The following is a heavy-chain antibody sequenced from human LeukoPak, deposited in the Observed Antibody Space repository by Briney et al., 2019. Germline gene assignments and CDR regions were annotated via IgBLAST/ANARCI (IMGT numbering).Heavy chain of an antibody. V-gene: IGHV1-69*06. D-gene: IGHD1-26*01. J-gene: IGHJ4*01. CDR1: GGTFSSYA. CDR2: IIPIFGTA. Sequence: GASVKVSCKASGGTFSSYAISWVRQAPGQGLEWMGGIIPIFGTANYAQKFQGRVTITADKSTSTAYMELSSLRSEDTAVYYCATGREMEWETYYFDYWGHGTLVTVSS. CDR3: ATGREMEWETYYFDY.